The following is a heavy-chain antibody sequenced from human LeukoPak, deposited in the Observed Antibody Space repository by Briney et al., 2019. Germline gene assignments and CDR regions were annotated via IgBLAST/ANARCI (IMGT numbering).Heavy chain of an antibody. CDR2: IYYSGST. J-gene: IGHJ6*02. Sequence: SETLSLTCTVSGGSISSGGYYWSWIRQHPGKGLEWIGYIYYSGSTYYNPSLKSRVTISVDTSKNQFSLKLSSVTAADTAVYYCAREIQLWPQMDVWGQGTTVTVSS. CDR1: GGSISSGGYY. V-gene: IGHV4-31*03. D-gene: IGHD5-18*01. CDR3: AREIQLWPQMDV.